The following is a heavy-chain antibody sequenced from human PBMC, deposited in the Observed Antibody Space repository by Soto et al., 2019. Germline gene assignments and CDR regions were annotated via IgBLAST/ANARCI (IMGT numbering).Heavy chain of an antibody. CDR3: ARGRTGTTYYFDH. D-gene: IGHD1-1*01. CDR1: GYTFTGYY. J-gene: IGHJ4*02. V-gene: IGHV1-2*02. Sequence: ASVRVSCKASGYTFTGYYLHWVRPAPGQGLEWMGWINPNSGGTNYAQKFQGRVTMTRDTSISTAYMELSRLRSDDTAVYYCARGRTGTTYYFDHWGQGNLVTVSS. CDR2: INPNSGGT.